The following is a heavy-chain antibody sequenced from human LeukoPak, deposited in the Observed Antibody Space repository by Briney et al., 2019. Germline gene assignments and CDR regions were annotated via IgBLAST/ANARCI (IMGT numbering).Heavy chain of an antibody. CDR3: ARGRLYCSGTSCSRGIDY. J-gene: IGHJ4*02. CDR2: MNPNSGNT. CDR1: GYTFTSYD. Sequence: ASVKVSCKASGYTFTSYDINWVRQATGQGLEWMGWMNPNSGNTGYAQKFQGRVTITRDTSISTAYLELSSLRSEDTAVYYCARGRLYCSGTSCSRGIDYWGQGTLVTVSS. V-gene: IGHV1-8*03. D-gene: IGHD2-2*01.